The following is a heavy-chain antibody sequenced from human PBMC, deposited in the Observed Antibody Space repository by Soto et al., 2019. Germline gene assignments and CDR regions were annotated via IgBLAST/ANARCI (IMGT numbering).Heavy chain of an antibody. V-gene: IGHV3-23*01. CDR1: GFTFGHYA. CDR2: ISGSAGGT. J-gene: IGHJ3*01. CDR3: AKDLQGGDFWSGYFSRDAFDF. Sequence: EVQLLESGGGLVQPGGSLRLSCAASGFTFGHYAMTWVRQAPGKGLEWVSTISGSAGGTYYADSVKGRFTISRDNSKSTLYLQMNRLRAEDTVIYYCAKDLQGGDFWSGYFSRDAFDFWGQGATVSVSS. D-gene: IGHD3-3*01.